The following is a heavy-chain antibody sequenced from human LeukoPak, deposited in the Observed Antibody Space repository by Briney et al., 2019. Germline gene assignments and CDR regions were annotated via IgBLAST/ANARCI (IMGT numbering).Heavy chain of an antibody. CDR2: IYHTGST. CDR3: ASGGTAVVMALTYYFDT. V-gene: IGHV4-38-2*01. D-gene: IGHD3-22*01. Sequence: SETLSLTCAVSGYSISRGYYWGWIRQPPGKGLEWIGSIYHTGSTYYNPSLQSRVTISLDSPKNQFSLKLTSVTAADTAVYYCASGGTAVVMALTYYFDTWGQGTPVTVSS. CDR1: GYSISRGYY. J-gene: IGHJ4*02.